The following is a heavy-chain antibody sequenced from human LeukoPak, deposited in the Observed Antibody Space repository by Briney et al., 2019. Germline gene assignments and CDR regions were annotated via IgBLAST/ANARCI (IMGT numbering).Heavy chain of an antibody. CDR1: GGSFSGYY. CDR3: ARGPRGSYHGYAFDI. CDR2: INHSGST. Sequence: SETLSLTCAVYGGSFSGYYWSWIRQPPGKGLEWIGEINHSGSTNYNPSLKSRVTISVDTSKNQFSLKLSSVTAADTAVYYCARGPRGSYHGYAFDIWGQGTMVTVSS. D-gene: IGHD1-26*01. V-gene: IGHV4-34*01. J-gene: IGHJ3*02.